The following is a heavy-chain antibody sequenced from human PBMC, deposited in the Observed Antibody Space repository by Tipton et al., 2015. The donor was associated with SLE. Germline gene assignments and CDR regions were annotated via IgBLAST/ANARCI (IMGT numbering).Heavy chain of an antibody. CDR3: TRGIDPGSSRISDY. CDR2: TNQDGAIR. J-gene: IGHJ4*02. CDR1: GFSFGAYW. V-gene: IGHV3-74*01. Sequence: SLRLSCVASGFSFGAYWMHWVRQAPGKGLVWISRTNQDGAIRSYEDSVKGRFIISRDNSKSTLYLQMNNVRVEDTALYYCTRGIDPGSSRISDYWGQGTMVSVSS. D-gene: IGHD2-15*01.